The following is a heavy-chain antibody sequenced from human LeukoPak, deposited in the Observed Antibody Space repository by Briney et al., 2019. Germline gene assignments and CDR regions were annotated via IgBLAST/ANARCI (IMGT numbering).Heavy chain of an antibody. CDR2: ISGSGGST. CDR1: GFTFSSYA. V-gene: IGHV3-23*01. J-gene: IGHJ4*02. D-gene: IGHD6-19*01. CDR3: AKRSSGWYYFDY. Sequence: PGGSLRLSCAASGFTFSSYAMSWVRQAPGEGLEWVSAISGSGGSTYYADSVKGRFTISRDNSKNTLYLQMNSLRAEDTAVYYCAKRSSGWYYFDYWGQGTLVTVSS.